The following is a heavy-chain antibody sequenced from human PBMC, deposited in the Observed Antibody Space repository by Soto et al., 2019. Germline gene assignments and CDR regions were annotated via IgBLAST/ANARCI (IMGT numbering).Heavy chain of an antibody. D-gene: IGHD3-3*01. Sequence: SATLSLTCAVYGGSFSGYYWTWIRQPPGTGLEWIGEINHSGSTNHNPSLKSRVTISVDTSKNQFSLKLSSVTAADTAVYYCARHGITIFGVPDYGMDVWGQGTTVTVSS. CDR1: GGSFSGYY. V-gene: IGHV4-34*01. J-gene: IGHJ6*02. CDR2: INHSGST. CDR3: ARHGITIFGVPDYGMDV.